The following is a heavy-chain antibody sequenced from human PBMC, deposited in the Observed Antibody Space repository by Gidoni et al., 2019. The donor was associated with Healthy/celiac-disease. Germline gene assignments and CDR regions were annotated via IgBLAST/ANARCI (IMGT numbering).Heavy chain of an antibody. CDR3: ARLRAGSFDY. CDR2: ISAYNGNT. Sequence: QVQLVQSGAEVKKPGASVTVSLKASGYTFTSYGISWVRQAPGQGLEWMGWISAYNGNTNYAQKLQGRVTMTTDPSTRTAYMELRSRISDDTAVYYCARLRAGSFDYWGQGTLVTVSS. D-gene: IGHD4-17*01. V-gene: IGHV1-18*01. CDR1: GYTFTSYG. J-gene: IGHJ4*02.